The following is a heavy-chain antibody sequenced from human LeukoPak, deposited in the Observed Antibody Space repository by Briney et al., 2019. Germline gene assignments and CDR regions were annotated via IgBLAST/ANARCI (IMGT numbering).Heavy chain of an antibody. V-gene: IGHV5-51*01. CDR2: IYRGDSDT. D-gene: IGHD3-10*01. CDR1: GYSFTSYW. Sequence: GESLKISCKASGYSFTSYWIGWVRQMPGKGLEWMGIIYRGDSDTRYSPSFQGQVTISADKSSSTAFRQWSSLKPSKPPCYYCAIPAAPMVWGQGTLVTVSS. J-gene: IGHJ4*02. CDR3: AIPAAPMV.